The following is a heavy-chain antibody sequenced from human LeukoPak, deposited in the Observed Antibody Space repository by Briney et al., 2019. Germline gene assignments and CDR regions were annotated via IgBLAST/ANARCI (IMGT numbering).Heavy chain of an antibody. D-gene: IGHD6-13*01. CDR3: ARTIAAAGEVDY. Sequence: GGSLRLSCAASGFTFSRYWMHWFRQAPGKGLVWVSRINSDGSYTDYADSVQGRFTISRDDAKNTLYLQMNSLRAEDTAVYYCARTIAAAGEVDYWGQGTLVTVSS. V-gene: IGHV3-74*01. CDR2: INSDGSYT. J-gene: IGHJ4*02. CDR1: GFTFSRYW.